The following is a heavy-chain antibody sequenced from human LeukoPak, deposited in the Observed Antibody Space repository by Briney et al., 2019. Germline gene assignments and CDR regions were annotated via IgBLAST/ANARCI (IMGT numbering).Heavy chain of an antibody. CDR3: ARQSLYSSSWHANNWFDP. D-gene: IGHD6-13*01. V-gene: IGHV4-39*01. CDR1: GGSISSSSYY. Sequence: PSETLSLTCSVSGGSISSSSYYWGWIRQPPGKGLEWIGNIYYSGSSYYNPSLKSRATISVDTSKNQFSLKLSSVTAADTAVYYCARQSLYSSSWHANNWFDPWGQGTLVTVSS. CDR2: IYYSGSS. J-gene: IGHJ5*02.